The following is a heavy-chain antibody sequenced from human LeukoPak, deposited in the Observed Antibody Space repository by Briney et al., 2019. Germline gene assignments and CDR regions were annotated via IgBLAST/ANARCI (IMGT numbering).Heavy chain of an antibody. Sequence: SGTLSLTCDVYDGSFSDYYWSWIRQPPGKGLEWIGEINHSGNTNYNPSLKSRVTISVDTSKKQFSLKLGSVTAADTAVYYCAGKAVAGPYFDYWGQGTLVTVSS. D-gene: IGHD6-19*01. J-gene: IGHJ4*02. V-gene: IGHV4-34*01. CDR1: DGSFSDYY. CDR3: AGKAVAGPYFDY. CDR2: INHSGNT.